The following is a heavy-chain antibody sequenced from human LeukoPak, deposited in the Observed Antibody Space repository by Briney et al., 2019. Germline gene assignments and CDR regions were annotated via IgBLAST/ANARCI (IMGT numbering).Heavy chain of an antibody. CDR1: GFTFSTSW. V-gene: IGHV3-74*01. CDR2: INSDGKGT. D-gene: IGHD3-22*01. J-gene: IGHJ4*02. Sequence: GGSLRLSCAASGFTFSTSWMHWGRQAPGKGLGWVSRINSDGKGTNYADFVKGRFTISRDNAKNTLYLQMNSLRAEDTAVYYCVRDMGYYDKVWGQGTLVTVSS. CDR3: VRDMGYYDKV.